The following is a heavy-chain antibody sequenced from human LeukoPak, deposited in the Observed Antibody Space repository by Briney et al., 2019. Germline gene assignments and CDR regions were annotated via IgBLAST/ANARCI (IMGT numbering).Heavy chain of an antibody. J-gene: IGHJ4*02. CDR2: INTNTGNP. CDR1: GYTFTSYA. V-gene: IGHV7-4-1*02. CDR3: ARGFLGVVVTATPIDY. D-gene: IGHD2-21*02. Sequence: ASVKVSCKASGYTFTSYAMNWVRQAPGQGLEWMGWINTNTGNPTYAQGFTGRFVFSLDTSVSTAYLQISSLKAEDTAVYYCARGFLGVVVTATPIDYWGQGTLVTVSS.